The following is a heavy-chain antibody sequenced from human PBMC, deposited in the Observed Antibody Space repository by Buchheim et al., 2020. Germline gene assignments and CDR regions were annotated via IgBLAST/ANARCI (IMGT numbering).Heavy chain of an antibody. CDR3: ARDRESIAVAGIFDY. Sequence: QVQLVESGGGVVQPGRSLRLSCAASGFTFSSYAMHWVRQAPGKGLEWVAVISYVGSNKYYADSVKGRFTISRDNSKNTLNLQMNSLRAEDTAVYYCARDRESIAVAGIFDYWGQGTL. CDR1: GFTFSSYA. D-gene: IGHD6-19*01. J-gene: IGHJ4*02. CDR2: ISYVGSNK. V-gene: IGHV3-30*04.